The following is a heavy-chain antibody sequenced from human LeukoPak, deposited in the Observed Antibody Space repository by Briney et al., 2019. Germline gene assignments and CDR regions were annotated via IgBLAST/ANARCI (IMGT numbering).Heavy chain of an antibody. D-gene: IGHD3-22*01. CDR2: ISAHNGNT. CDR3: ARDYFDSSGYYTAIDY. J-gene: IGHJ4*02. CDR1: GGTFSSYA. Sequence: ASVKVSCKASGGTFSSYAISWVRQAPGQGLEWMAWISAHNGNTNYAQKFQGRLTMTTDTSTSTAYMELRSLRSDDTAVYYCARDYFDSSGYYTAIDYWGQGTLVTVSS. V-gene: IGHV1-18*01.